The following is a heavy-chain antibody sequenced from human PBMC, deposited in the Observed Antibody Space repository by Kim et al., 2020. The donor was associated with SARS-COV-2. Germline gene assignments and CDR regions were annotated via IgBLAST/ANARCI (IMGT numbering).Heavy chain of an antibody. CDR3: ARAETIFGVVIGCFDY. J-gene: IGHJ4*02. CDR1: GGSISSGGYY. Sequence: SETLSLTCTVSGGSISSGGYYWSWIRQHPGKGREWIGYIYYSGSTYYNPSLKSRVTISVDTSKNQFSLKLSSVTAADTAVYYCARAETIFGVVIGCFDYWGQGTLVTVSS. D-gene: IGHD3-3*01. CDR2: IYYSGST. V-gene: IGHV4-31*03.